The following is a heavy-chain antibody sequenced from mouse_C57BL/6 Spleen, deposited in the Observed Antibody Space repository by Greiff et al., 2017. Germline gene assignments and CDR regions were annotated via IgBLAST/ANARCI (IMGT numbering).Heavy chain of an antibody. J-gene: IGHJ1*03. CDR3: ARSGGNSDWYFDV. CDR2: IHPNSGST. V-gene: IGHV1-64*01. Sequence: QVQLKQSGAELVKPGASVKLSCKASGYTFTSYWMHWVKQRPGQGLEWIGMIHPNSGSTNYNEKFKSKATLTVDKSSSTAYMQLSSLTSEDSAVYYCARSGGNSDWYFDVWGTGTTVTVSS. CDR1: GYTFTSYW. D-gene: IGHD2-1*01.